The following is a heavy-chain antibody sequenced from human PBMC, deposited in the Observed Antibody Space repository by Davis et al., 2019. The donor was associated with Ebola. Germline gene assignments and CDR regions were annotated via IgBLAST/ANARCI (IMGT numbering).Heavy chain of an antibody. CDR1: GFTFSTYS. D-gene: IGHD3-22*01. Sequence: GESLKISCAASGFTFSTYSMSWVRQAPGKGLEWVSSISSTSTYIYYADSLKGRFTISRDNSKKTLYLQMNSLRADDTAVYYCARGGYYDDSGYSHAAFDIWGQGTMVTVSS. J-gene: IGHJ3*02. CDR3: ARGGYYDDSGYSHAAFDI. V-gene: IGHV3-21*01. CDR2: ISSTSTYI.